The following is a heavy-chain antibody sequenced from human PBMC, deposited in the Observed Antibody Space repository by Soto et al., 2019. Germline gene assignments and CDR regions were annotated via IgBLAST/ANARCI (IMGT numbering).Heavy chain of an antibody. Sequence: GGSLRLSCAASGFTFSSYWMHWVRQAPGKGLVWVSRVNSDGTRKTYADSVKGRFTISRDNAKNTLSLQMNSLRAEDTGVYYCTRDRERHLPDYWGQGTLVTVSS. J-gene: IGHJ4*02. D-gene: IGHD6-25*01. CDR2: VNSDGTRK. CDR3: TRDRERHLPDY. CDR1: GFTFSSYW. V-gene: IGHV3-74*01.